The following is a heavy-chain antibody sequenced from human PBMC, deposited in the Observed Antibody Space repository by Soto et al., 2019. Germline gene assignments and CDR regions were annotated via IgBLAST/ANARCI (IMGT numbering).Heavy chain of an antibody. Sequence: QVQLVQSGAEVKKPGSSVKVSCKASGGTFSSYAISWVRQAPGQGLEWMGGIIPIFGTANYAQKFQGRVTITADESTSTVYMELSSLRSEDTAVYYCARVPHQTGWIQLWSPGGAFDYWGQGTLVTVSS. CDR3: ARVPHQTGWIQLWSPGGAFDY. V-gene: IGHV1-69*01. CDR2: IIPIFGTA. D-gene: IGHD5-18*01. CDR1: GGTFSSYA. J-gene: IGHJ4*02.